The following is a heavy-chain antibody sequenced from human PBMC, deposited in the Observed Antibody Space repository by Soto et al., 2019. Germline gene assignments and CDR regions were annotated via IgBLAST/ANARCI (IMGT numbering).Heavy chain of an antibody. CDR2: ISNSGST. J-gene: IGHJ6*02. CDR1: GGSISSDSYY. V-gene: IGHV4-61*01. Sequence: SETLSLTCTVSGGSISSDSYYWGWIRQSPEKGLEWIAYISNSGSTDYNPTFKSRLTISVDTSKNQFSLKLNSVTAADTAVYYCARDLWGYCGTDCYPLDVWGQGTTVTVSS. D-gene: IGHD2-21*02. CDR3: ARDLWGYCGTDCYPLDV.